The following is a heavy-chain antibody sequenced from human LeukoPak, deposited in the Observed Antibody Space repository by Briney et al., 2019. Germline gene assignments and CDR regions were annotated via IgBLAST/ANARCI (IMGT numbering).Heavy chain of an antibody. CDR3: TRDFVF. J-gene: IGHJ4*02. D-gene: IGHD3-3*01. CDR2: INQDRSLK. CDR1: GFAFSTYR. V-gene: IGHV3-7*01. Sequence: GGSLRLSCAASGFAFSTYRMDWVRQAPGKGVEGVGNINQDRSLKQYVDSVRGPFTISRDNARNSVYLQMSAPRVEDTAGYYCTRDFVFWGQGSLVTASS.